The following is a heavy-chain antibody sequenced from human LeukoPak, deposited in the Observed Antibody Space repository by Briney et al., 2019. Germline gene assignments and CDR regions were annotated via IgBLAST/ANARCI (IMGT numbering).Heavy chain of an antibody. J-gene: IGHJ4*02. V-gene: IGHV3-30*18. D-gene: IGHD6-13*01. CDR3: AKDKQLAFDY. CDR1: GFTFSSYG. Sequence: GGSLRLSCAASGFTFSSYGMHWVRQAPGKGLEWVAVISYDGSNKYYADSVKGRFTISRDNSKNTLYLQMNSLRAEVTAVYYCAKDKQLAFDYWGQGTLVTVSS. CDR2: ISYDGSNK.